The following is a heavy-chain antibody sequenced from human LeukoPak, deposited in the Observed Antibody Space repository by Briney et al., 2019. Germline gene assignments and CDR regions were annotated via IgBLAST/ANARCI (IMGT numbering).Heavy chain of an antibody. CDR3: ALLYGDWYIDY. D-gene: IGHD4-17*01. V-gene: IGHV3-23*01. J-gene: IGHJ4*02. CDR2: ISGSGGST. CDR1: GFTLSSYA. Sequence: GGSLRLSCAASGFTLSSYAMRWVRQAPGKGLEWVSAISGSGGSTYYADSVKGRFTISRDNSKNTLYLQMNSLRAEDTAVYYCALLYGDWYIDYWGQGTLVTVSS.